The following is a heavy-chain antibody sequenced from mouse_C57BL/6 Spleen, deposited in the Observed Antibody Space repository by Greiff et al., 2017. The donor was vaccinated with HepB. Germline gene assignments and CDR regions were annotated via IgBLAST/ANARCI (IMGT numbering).Heavy chain of an antibody. J-gene: IGHJ2*01. CDR1: GYAFSSSW. Sequence: QVQLQQSGPELVKPGASVKISCKASGYAFSSSWMNWVKQRPGKGLEWIGRIYPGDGDTNYNGKFKGKATLTADKSSSTAYMQLSSLTAEDSAVYFCARQFMTTGDFDYWGQGTTLTVSS. D-gene: IGHD1-1*01. V-gene: IGHV1-82*01. CDR2: IYPGDGDT. CDR3: ARQFMTTGDFDY.